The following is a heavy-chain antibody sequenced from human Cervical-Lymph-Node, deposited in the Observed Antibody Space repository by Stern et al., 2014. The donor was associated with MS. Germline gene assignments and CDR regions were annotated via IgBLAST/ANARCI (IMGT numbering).Heavy chain of an antibody. Sequence: VQLEESGTEVKKPGSSVKVSCKTSGDTFNNYAISWVRLAPGHGLEWVGAIVPLFGTRTYAQRFRGRVTITADRITNTTYMELGGLTSADTAIYYCAREFATSAHPFDSWGRGTLVTVSS. CDR2: IVPLFGTR. J-gene: IGHJ4*02. V-gene: IGHV1-69*06. CDR3: AREFATSAHPFDS. CDR1: GDTFNNYA. D-gene: IGHD3-10*01.